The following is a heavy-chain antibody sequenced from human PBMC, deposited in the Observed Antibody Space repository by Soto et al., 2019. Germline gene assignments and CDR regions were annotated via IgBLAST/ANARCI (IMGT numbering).Heavy chain of an antibody. V-gene: IGHV3-33*01. Sequence: PGGSLRLSCEASGFTFSRYGMHWVRQATGKGLEWMAVIWYDGSNKYYADSVKGRFTISRDNSKNTLYLQMNSLRAEDTAVYYCARGHYSNSPPWFDPWGQGTLVTVSS. J-gene: IGHJ5*02. CDR2: IWYDGSNK. CDR3: ARGHYSNSPPWFDP. CDR1: GFTFSRYG. D-gene: IGHD4-4*01.